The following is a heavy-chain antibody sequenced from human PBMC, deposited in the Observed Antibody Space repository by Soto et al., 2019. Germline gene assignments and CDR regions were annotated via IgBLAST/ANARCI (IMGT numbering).Heavy chain of an antibody. V-gene: IGHV3-15*02. D-gene: IGHD2-2*01. CDR3: TTWRRDKSCTSVSCYGDGAY. Sequence: EVPLVESGGALVKPGESLTLSCAASGFTFNSAWMTWVRQAPGKGLEWVGRIKSWTDGGRVDTDAPVKGRFTISRDDSKNTFYLQMNSLKSEDTAVYYCTTWRRDKSCTSVSCYGDGAYWGQGTLVTVSS. CDR2: IKSWTDGGRV. CDR1: GFTFNSAW. J-gene: IGHJ4*02.